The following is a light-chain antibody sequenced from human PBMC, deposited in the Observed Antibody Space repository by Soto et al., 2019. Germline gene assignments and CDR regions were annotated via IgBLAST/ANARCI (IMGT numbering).Light chain of an antibody. CDR2: GAS. V-gene: IGKV3-15*01. Sequence: EIVMTQSPATLSVSPGERAALSCRASQRVASNLAWYQQKPGQAPRLLIYGASTRATSVPARFSGSGSATEFALTITALRSEDFAIYYCQQYNTWPYTFGQGTKLEIK. CDR3: QQYNTWPYT. J-gene: IGKJ2*01. CDR1: QRVASN.